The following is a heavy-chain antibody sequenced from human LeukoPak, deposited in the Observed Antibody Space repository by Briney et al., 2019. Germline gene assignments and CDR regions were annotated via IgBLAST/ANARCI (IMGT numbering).Heavy chain of an antibody. J-gene: IGHJ4*02. V-gene: IGHV3-66*02. CDR2: IYSGGST. CDR3: ARDRGSYAWDY. Sequence: GGSLRLSCAASGFTVSSNYMNWVRQPPGKGLEWVSVIYSGGSTYYADSVEGRFTISRDNSKNTLYLQMNSLRPEDTAVYYCARDRGSYAWDYWGQGTLVTVSS. CDR1: GFTVSSNY. D-gene: IGHD5-12*01.